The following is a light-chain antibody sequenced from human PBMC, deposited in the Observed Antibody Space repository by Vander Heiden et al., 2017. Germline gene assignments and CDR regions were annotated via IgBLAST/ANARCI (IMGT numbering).Light chain of an antibody. CDR2: GAF. CDR1: QTIAYNY. J-gene: IGKJ2*01. Sequence: ATQTIAYNYLAWFQQKPGQAPRLLIYGAFNRATGVPVRFSGSGYGLDFTLSINGREPEDVAVYYCQQNGNASMYPFGQGTKVEIK. CDR3: QQNGNASMYP. V-gene: IGKV3-20*01.